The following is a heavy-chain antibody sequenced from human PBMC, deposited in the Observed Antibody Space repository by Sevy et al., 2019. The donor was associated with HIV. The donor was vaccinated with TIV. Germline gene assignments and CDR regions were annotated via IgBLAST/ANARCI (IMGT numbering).Heavy chain of an antibody. D-gene: IGHD2-2*01. Sequence: ASVKVSCKASGGTFSSYAISWVRQAPGQGLEWMGGIIPIFGTANYAQKFQGRVTITADESTSTAYMELSSLRSEDTAVYYCARTSSGRKAYYDYGMDVWGQGTTVTVSS. CDR3: ARTSSGRKAYYDYGMDV. J-gene: IGHJ6*02. CDR2: IIPIFGTA. CDR1: GGTFSSYA. V-gene: IGHV1-69*13.